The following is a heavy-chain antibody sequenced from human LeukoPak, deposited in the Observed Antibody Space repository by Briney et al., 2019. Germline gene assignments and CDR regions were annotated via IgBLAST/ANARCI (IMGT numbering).Heavy chain of an antibody. CDR1: GGSINSNNW. D-gene: IGHD2-2*02. CDR3: ARGRLGYCSSTSCYTYGY. Sequence: PSETLSLTCAVSGGSINSNNWRSWVRQPPEKGLEWIGEIFHSGGTNYNPSLKSRVTISVDTSKNQFSLKLSSVTAADTAVYYCARGRLGYCSSTSCYTYGYWGQGTLVTVSS. CDR2: IFHSGGT. V-gene: IGHV4-4*02. J-gene: IGHJ4*02.